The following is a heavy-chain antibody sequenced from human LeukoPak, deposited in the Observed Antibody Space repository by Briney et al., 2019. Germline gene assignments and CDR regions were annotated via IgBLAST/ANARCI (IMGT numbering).Heavy chain of an antibody. V-gene: IGHV3-7*02. CDR3: AKGIVRATS. CDR2: INEDGSEK. D-gene: IGHD1-26*01. Sequence: GGSLRLSCAASGFTFRNYLTNWVRQAPGKALEWVAKINEDGSEKNYVDSVKGRFTTSRDNARKSLSLQMNSLGSEDTAVYYCAKGIVRATSWGQGTLVTVSS. CDR1: GFTFRNYL. J-gene: IGHJ5*02.